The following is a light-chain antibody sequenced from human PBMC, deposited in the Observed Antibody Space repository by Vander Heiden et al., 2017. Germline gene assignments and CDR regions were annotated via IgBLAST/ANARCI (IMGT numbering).Light chain of an antibody. CDR3: QAWDSSTAV. Sequence: SYELPPPPSVSVSPGTTASISCSGDKLGDKYGCWYQQKPGQPPVLVIYKDSKRPSGIPERFSGSNSGNTATLTIGGTQAMDEADYYCQAWDSSTAVFGGGTKLTVL. V-gene: IGLV3-1*01. CDR2: KDS. J-gene: IGLJ2*01. CDR1: KLGDKY.